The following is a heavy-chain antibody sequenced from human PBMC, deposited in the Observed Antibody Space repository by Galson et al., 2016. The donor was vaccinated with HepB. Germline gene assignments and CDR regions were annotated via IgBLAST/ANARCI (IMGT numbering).Heavy chain of an antibody. J-gene: IGHJ6*02. CDR2: ISGSGGST. D-gene: IGHD3-10*01. V-gene: IGHV3-23*01. CDR1: GFTFSDYA. Sequence: SLRLSCAASGFTFSDYAMNWVRQAPGKGLEWVSVISGSGGSTYYADSVKGRFTISRDNSKNTLYLQMNSLRAEDTAVYYCARVITMVRGILKQRDYYGMDVWGQGTTVTVSS. CDR3: ARVITMVRGILKQRDYYGMDV.